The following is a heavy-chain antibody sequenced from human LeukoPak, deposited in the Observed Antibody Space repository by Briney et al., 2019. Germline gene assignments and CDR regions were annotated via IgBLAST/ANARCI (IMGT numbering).Heavy chain of an antibody. Sequence: PGGSLRLSCAASGFTFSSNYMSWVRQAPGKGLEWVSVIYSGGSTYYSDSVKGLFTISRDNSKNTLYLQMNSLRADDTAVYYCARDKRVRRNGYNYSYYYVDVWGKGTTVTVSS. CDR2: IYSGGST. D-gene: IGHD5-24*01. CDR3: ARDKRVRRNGYNYSYYYVDV. CDR1: GFTFSSNY. J-gene: IGHJ6*03. V-gene: IGHV3-66*02.